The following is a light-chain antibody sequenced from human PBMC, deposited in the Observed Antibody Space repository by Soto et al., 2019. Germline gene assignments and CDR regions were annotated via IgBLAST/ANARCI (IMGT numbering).Light chain of an antibody. CDR2: AAS. CDR3: QQLNSYPFT. V-gene: IGKV1-9*01. J-gene: IGKJ3*01. CDR1: QGISSY. Sequence: TQLTQSPSSLSASVGARVTITCRARQGISSYLAWYQQKPGKAPKLLIYAASTLQSGVPSRVSGSGSGTDFTLTVSRLQPEDFATYYCQQLNSYPFTFGPGTKVDIK.